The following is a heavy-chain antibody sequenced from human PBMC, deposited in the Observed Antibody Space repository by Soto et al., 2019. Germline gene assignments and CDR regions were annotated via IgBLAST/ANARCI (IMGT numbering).Heavy chain of an antibody. D-gene: IGHD5-18*01. CDR1: GGSISSYY. CDR3: ARRYGSCFDY. V-gene: IGHV4-59*08. J-gene: IGHJ4*02. Sequence: QVQLQESGPGLVKPSETLSLTCTVSGGSISSYYWSWIRQPPGKGLEWIGYIYYSGSTNYNPSLXSXAXRXLDTSKNQFSLKLSSVTAADTAVYYCARRYGSCFDYWGQGTLVTVSS. CDR2: IYYSGST.